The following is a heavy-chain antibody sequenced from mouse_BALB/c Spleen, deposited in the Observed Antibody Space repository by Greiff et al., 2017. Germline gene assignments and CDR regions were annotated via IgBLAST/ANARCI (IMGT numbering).Heavy chain of an antibody. J-gene: IGHJ2*01. CDR3: ARHGSSYYYFDY. D-gene: IGHD1-1*01. Sequence: QVQLQQPGAELVRPGASVKISCKGSGYTFTDYAMHWVKQSHAKSLEWIGVISTYYGNTNYNQKFKGKATMTVDKSSSTAYMELARLTSEDSAIYYCARHGSSYYYFDYWGQGTTLTVSS. CDR2: ISTYYGNT. V-gene: IGHV1S137*01. CDR1: GYTFTDYA.